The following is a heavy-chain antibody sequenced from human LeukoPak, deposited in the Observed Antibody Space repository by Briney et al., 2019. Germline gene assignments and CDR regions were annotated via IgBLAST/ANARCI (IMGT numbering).Heavy chain of an antibody. CDR3: AREKMATIDY. Sequence: SETLFLTCTVSGGSISSYYWSWIRQPPGKGLEWIGYIYYSGSTNYNPSLKSRVTISVDTSKNQFSLKLSSVTAADTAVYYCAREKMATIDYWGQGTLVTVSS. CDR2: IYYSGST. V-gene: IGHV4-59*01. D-gene: IGHD5-24*01. J-gene: IGHJ4*02. CDR1: GGSISSYY.